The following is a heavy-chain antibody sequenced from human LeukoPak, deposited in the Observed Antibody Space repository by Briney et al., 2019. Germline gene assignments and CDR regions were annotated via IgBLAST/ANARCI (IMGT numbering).Heavy chain of an antibody. Sequence: ASVKVSCKASGYTFTSYAMNWVRQAPGQGLEWMGWINTNTGNPTYAQGFTGRFVFSLDTSVGTAYLQISSLKAEDTAVYYCARGYYDSSGYYYIDPYFDYWGQGTLVTVSS. CDR2: INTNTGNP. CDR1: GYTFTSYA. D-gene: IGHD3-22*01. J-gene: IGHJ4*02. CDR3: ARGYYDSSGYYYIDPYFDY. V-gene: IGHV7-4-1*02.